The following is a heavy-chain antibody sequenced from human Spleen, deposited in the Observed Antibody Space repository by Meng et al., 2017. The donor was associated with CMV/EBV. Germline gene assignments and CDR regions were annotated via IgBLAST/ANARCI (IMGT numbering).Heavy chain of an antibody. Sequence: TFSSYAMHWVRQAPGKGLEWVAVISYDGSNKYYADSVKGRFTISRDNSKNTLYLQMNSLRAEDTAVYYCAREAYYDFWSGTTYYFDYWGQGTLVTVSS. CDR3: AREAYYDFWSGTTYYFDY. D-gene: IGHD3-3*01. CDR1: TFSSYA. CDR2: ISYDGSNK. V-gene: IGHV3-30*04. J-gene: IGHJ4*02.